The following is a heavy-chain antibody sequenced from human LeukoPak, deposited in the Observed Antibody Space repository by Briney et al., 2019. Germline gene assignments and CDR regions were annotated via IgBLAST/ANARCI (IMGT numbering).Heavy chain of an antibody. Sequence: ASVKVSCTASGYTFTGYYMHWVRESPGHRLEWMGWINPNSGGTNYAQKFQGRVTMTRDTSISTAYMELSRLRSDDTAVYYCARGITHLDYWGQGTLVTVSS. CDR2: INPNSGGT. D-gene: IGHD3-16*01. CDR3: ARGITHLDY. V-gene: IGHV1-2*02. J-gene: IGHJ4*02. CDR1: GYTFTGYY.